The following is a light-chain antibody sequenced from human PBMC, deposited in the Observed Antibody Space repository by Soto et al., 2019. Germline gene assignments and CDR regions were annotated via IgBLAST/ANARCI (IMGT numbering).Light chain of an antibody. CDR1: QRASRQY. J-gene: IGKJ1*01. Sequence: VLTQSPDTLSLSPGERAPLSCRASQRASRQYLSWYKQRPDQPPRLVSYGVSMRADGIPDRFSGSGSGSDFTLTINRLEPEDFAVYYCQDFDSPQWTFGQGTKVDIK. CDR3: QDFDSPQWT. CDR2: GVS. V-gene: IGKV3-20*01.